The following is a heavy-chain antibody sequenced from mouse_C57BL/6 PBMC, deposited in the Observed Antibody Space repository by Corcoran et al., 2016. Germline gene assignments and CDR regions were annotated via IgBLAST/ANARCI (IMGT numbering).Heavy chain of an antibody. CDR1: GYTFTDYY. Sequence: QVQLKQSGAELVRPGASVKLSCKASGYTFTDYYINWVKQRPGQGLEWIARIYPGSGNTYYNEKFKGKATLTAEKSSSTAYMQLSSLTSEDSAVYFGARSAGTGSRYFDYWGQGTTLTVSS. D-gene: IGHD4-1*01. CDR3: ARSAGTGSRYFDY. CDR2: IYPGSGNT. J-gene: IGHJ2*01. V-gene: IGHV1-76*01.